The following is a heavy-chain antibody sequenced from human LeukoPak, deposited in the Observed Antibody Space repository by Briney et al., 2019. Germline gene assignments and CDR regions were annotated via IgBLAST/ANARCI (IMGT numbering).Heavy chain of an antibody. V-gene: IGHV3-23*01. CDR1: GFTFSSYA. D-gene: IGHD6-19*01. CDR3: ARAWDSSGWYWFDP. CDR2: ISGSGGST. Sequence: GGSLRLSCAASGFTFSSYAMSWVRQAPGKGLEWVSAISGSGGSTYYADSVKGRFTISRDNSKNTLYLQMNSLRAEDTAVYYCARAWDSSGWYWFDPWGQGTLVTVSS. J-gene: IGHJ5*02.